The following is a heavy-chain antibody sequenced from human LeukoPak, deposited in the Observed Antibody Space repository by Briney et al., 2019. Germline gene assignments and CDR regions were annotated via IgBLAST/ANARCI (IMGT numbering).Heavy chain of an antibody. CDR1: GFTFTSSA. CDR2: IVVGSGNT. J-gene: IGHJ4*02. Sequence: GTSVKVSCKASGFTFTSSAVQWVRQARGQRLEWIGWIVVGSGNTNYAQKFQERVTITRDMSTSTAYMELSSLRSEDTAVYYCAASPHDYSYPWNYYFDYWGQGTLVTVSS. D-gene: IGHD4-11*01. CDR3: AASPHDYSYPWNYYFDY. V-gene: IGHV1-58*01.